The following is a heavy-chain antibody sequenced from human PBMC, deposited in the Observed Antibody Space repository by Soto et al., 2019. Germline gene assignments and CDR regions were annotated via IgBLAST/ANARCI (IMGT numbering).Heavy chain of an antibody. CDR2: NHYSGST. V-gene: IGHV4-59*08. CDR3: ARGHFDFWSGYFATIDY. D-gene: IGHD3-3*01. J-gene: IGHJ4*02. CDR1: GGSISSYY. Sequence: SETLSLTCTVSGGSISSYYWSWIRQPPGKGLEWIGYNHYSGSTKYNPSLKSRVTISADTSKNQFSLKLSSVTAADTAVYYCARGHFDFWSGYFATIDYWGQGTLVTVSS.